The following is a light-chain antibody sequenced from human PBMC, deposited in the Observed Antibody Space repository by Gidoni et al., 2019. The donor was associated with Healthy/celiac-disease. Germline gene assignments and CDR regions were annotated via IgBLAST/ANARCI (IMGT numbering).Light chain of an antibody. V-gene: IGLV2-14*03. CDR3: SSYTSSSTLV. J-gene: IGLJ2*01. CDR1: SSDVGGYNY. CDR2: DVS. Sequence: QSALTQPASVSGSPGQSITISCTGTSSDVGGYNYVSWYQQHPGKAPKLMIYDVSNRPSGVSKRFSGSKSGNTASLTISGLQAEDEADYYCSSYTSSSTLVFGGGTKLTAL.